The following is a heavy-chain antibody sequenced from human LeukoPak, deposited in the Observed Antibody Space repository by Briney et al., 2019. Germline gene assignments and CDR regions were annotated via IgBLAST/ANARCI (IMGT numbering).Heavy chain of an antibody. CDR2: ISWNSGSI. D-gene: IGHD1-1*01. V-gene: IGHV3-9*01. J-gene: IGHJ4*02. Sequence: PGGSLRLSCAASGFTFDDYAMHWVRQAPGKGLEWVSGISWNSGSIGYADSVKGRFTISRDNAKNSLYLQMNSLRAEDTALYYCAKDIGTNSRYFDYWGQGTLVTVSS. CDR3: AKDIGTNSRYFDY. CDR1: GFTFDDYA.